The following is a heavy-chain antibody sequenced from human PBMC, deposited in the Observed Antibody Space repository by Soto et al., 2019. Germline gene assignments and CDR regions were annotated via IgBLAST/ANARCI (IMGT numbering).Heavy chain of an antibody. CDR2: IYYSGST. Sequence: PSETLSLTCTVSGGSISSYYWSWIRQRPGKGLEWIGYIYYSGSTNYNPSLKSRVTISVDTSKNQFSLKLSSVTAADTAVYYCARDCGVVVPAATSTSYYYYYGMVVWGQGTTVTVSS. CDR1: GGSISSYY. CDR3: ARDCGVVVPAATSTSYYYYYGMVV. J-gene: IGHJ6*02. V-gene: IGHV4-59*01. D-gene: IGHD2-2*01.